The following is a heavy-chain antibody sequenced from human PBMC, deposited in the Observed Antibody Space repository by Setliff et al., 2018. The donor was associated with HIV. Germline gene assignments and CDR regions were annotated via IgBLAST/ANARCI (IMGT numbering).Heavy chain of an antibody. J-gene: IGHJ6*03. Sequence: PGESLKISCKGSGYSFTSYWIAWVRQKPGKGLEWMGIIFPGDSKMHYSPSFQGRVTISADKSISTAYLQWSSLKASDTAMYYCARTVKTTLGDLLSPYYYYMDLWGKGTTVTVSS. D-gene: IGHD3-16*01. CDR3: ARTVKTTLGDLLSPYYYYMDL. V-gene: IGHV5-51*01. CDR2: IFPGDSKM. CDR1: GYSFTSYW.